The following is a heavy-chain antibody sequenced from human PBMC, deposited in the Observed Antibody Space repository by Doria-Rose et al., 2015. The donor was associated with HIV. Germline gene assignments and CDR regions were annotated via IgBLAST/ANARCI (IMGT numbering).Heavy chain of an antibody. J-gene: IGHJ4*02. D-gene: IGHD5-12*01. CDR2: SYYSGST. CDR3: ARELRLNTYYFDY. Sequence: QVQLQESGPGLVKSSQTLSLTCTASGVSISSGGYYWSWIRQPPGKGLEWIGYSYYSGSTYYNPSLKSRVTISIDTSKNQFSLKLSSVTAADTAVYYCARELRLNTYYFDYWGQGTLVSVSS. V-gene: IGHV4-30-4*08. CDR1: GVSISSGGYY.